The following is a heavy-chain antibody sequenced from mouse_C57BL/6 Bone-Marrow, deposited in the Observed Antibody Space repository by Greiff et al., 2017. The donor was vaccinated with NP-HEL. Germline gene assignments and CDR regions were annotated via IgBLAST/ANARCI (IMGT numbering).Heavy chain of an antibody. CDR1: GFTFSSYA. CDR2: ISDGGSYT. V-gene: IGHV5-4*01. Sequence: EVQVVESGGGLVKPGGSLKLSCAASGFTFSSYAMSWVRQTPEKRLEWVATISDGGSYTYYPDNVKGRFTISRDTAKNNLYLQMSHLKAEDTAMYYCAREYFFCYFDVWGTGTTVTVSS. CDR3: AREYFFCYFDV. J-gene: IGHJ1*03.